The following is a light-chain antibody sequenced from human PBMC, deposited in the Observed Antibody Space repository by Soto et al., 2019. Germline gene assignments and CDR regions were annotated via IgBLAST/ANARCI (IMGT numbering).Light chain of an antibody. Sequence: DIQLTQSPSFLSASVGDRVTITCRDSPGISSYLAWYQQKPGKAPKLLIYAASTLQSGVPSRFSGSGSGTEVTLTISSLQPEDFATYYCEQLNSYPRTFGQGTKVEIK. CDR3: EQLNSYPRT. CDR2: AAS. CDR1: PGISSY. J-gene: IGKJ1*01. V-gene: IGKV1-9*01.